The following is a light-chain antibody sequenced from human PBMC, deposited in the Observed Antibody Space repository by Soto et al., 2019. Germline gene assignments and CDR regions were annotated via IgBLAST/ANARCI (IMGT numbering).Light chain of an antibody. J-gene: IGLJ2*01. Sequence: QSVLTQPPSSSGTPGQRVTISCSGSSSNIGSNTITWYQQLPGTPPKLLIYSNDQRPSGVPDRFSASKSGTSASLAISGLQSEVEADYYCAAWDDSLNGVVFGGGTQLTVL. CDR3: AAWDDSLNGVV. CDR1: SSNIGSNT. CDR2: SND. V-gene: IGLV1-44*01.